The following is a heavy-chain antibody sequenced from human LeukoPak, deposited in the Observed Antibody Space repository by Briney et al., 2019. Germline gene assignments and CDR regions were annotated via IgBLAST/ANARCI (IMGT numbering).Heavy chain of an antibody. CDR1: GFTFSSYG. Sequence: PGRPLRLSCAASGFTFSSYGMHWVRQAPGKGLQWVAVIWSDGNNKYYAGSVKGRFTISRENAKNSLYLQMNSLRAGDTAVYYCARVLMGAFDIWGQGTMVTVSS. V-gene: IGHV3-33*01. CDR2: IWSDGNNK. CDR3: ARVLMGAFDI. J-gene: IGHJ3*02. D-gene: IGHD3-9*01.